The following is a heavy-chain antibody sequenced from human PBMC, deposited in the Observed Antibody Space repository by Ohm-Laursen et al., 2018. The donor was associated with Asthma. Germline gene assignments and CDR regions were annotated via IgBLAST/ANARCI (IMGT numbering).Heavy chain of an antibody. Sequence: SQTLSLTCTVSGGSISSSSYYWGWIRQPPGKGLEWIGTIYNSGSTYYNPSLKSRVTISVDTSKKQFYLKLSSVTAADTAVYYCARVGFFETSAYFETFDPWGQGTLVTVSS. CDR3: ARVGFFETSAYFETFDP. J-gene: IGHJ5*02. CDR1: GGSISSSSYY. V-gene: IGHV4-39*07. CDR2: IYNSGST. D-gene: IGHD5-12*01.